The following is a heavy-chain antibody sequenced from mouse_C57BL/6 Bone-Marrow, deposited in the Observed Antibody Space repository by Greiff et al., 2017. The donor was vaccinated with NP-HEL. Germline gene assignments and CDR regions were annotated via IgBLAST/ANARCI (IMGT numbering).Heavy chain of an antibody. J-gene: IGHJ4*01. V-gene: IGHV3-6*01. CDR3: ASPYGSSFFYAMDY. Sequence: EVQLQESGPGLVKPSQSLSLTCSVTGYSITSGYYWTWIRQFPGNKLEWMGYISYDGSNNYNPSLKNRISITRDTSKNQFFLKLNSVTTEDTATYYGASPYGSSFFYAMDYWGQGTSVTVSS. CDR1: GYSITSGYY. D-gene: IGHD1-1*01. CDR2: ISYDGSN.